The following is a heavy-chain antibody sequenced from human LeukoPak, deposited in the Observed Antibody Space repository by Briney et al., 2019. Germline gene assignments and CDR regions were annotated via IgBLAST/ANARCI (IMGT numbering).Heavy chain of an antibody. CDR2: IRYDGSNK. V-gene: IGHV3-30*02. J-gene: IGHJ4*02. Sequence: LAGGSLRLSCAASGFTFSSYGMHWVRQAAGKGLEWVAFIRYDGSNKYYADSVKCRFTISRDNSKNTLYLQMNSLRAEDTAVYYCAKERSGSSSSWYTNYFDYWGQGTLVTVSS. CDR1: GFTFSSYG. CDR3: AKERSGSSSSWYTNYFDY. D-gene: IGHD6-13*01.